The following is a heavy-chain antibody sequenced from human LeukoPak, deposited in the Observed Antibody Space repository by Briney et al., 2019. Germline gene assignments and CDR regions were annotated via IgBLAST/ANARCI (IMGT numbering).Heavy chain of an antibody. CDR1: GFTFSSYG. Sequence: GGSLRLSCAASGFTFSSYGMHWVRQAPGKGLEWVAVIWYDGSNKYYADSVKGRFTISRDNSKNTLYLQMNSLRAEDTAVYYCARYWDYYVSSGIIDYGGQGTLVTVSS. V-gene: IGHV3-33*01. CDR2: IWYDGSNK. CDR3: ARYWDYYVSSGIIDY. D-gene: IGHD3-22*01. J-gene: IGHJ4*02.